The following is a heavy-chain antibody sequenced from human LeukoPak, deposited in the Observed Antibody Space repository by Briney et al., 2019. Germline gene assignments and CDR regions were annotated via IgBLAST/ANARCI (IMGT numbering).Heavy chain of an antibody. V-gene: IGHV7-4-1*02. CDR2: INTNTGNP. CDR3: ASVRGYSGYELDY. CDR1: GYTFTGYY. J-gene: IGHJ4*02. D-gene: IGHD5-12*01. Sequence: ASVKVSCTASGYTFTGYYMHWVRQAPGQGLEWMGWINTNTGNPTYAQGFTGRFVFSLDTSVSTAYLQISSLKAEDTAVYYCASVRGYSGYELDYWGQGTLVTVSS.